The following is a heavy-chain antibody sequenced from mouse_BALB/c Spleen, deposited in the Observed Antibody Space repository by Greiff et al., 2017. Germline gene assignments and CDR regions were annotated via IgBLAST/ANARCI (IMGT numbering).Heavy chain of an antibody. V-gene: IGHV14-3*02. Sequence: VQLQQSGAELVKPGASVKLSCTASGFNIKDTYMHWVKQRPEQGLEWIGRIDPANGNTKYDPKFQGKATITADTSSNTAYLQLSSLTSEDTAVYYCARITTVVDYFDYWGQGTTLTVSS. CDR1: GFNIKDTY. CDR3: ARITTVVDYFDY. J-gene: IGHJ2*01. D-gene: IGHD1-1*01. CDR2: IDPANGNT.